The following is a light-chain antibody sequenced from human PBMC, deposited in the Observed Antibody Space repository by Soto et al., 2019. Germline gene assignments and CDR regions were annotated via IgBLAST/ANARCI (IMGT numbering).Light chain of an antibody. Sequence: DIQMTQSPSSLSASVGDRVTITCRASQSITNYLNWYQQKPGKAPNLLIYAASSLQSGVPSRFSGSGSGTDFTLTISSLQPEDFATYCCQQYYSAPQTFGQGTKVEIK. J-gene: IGKJ1*01. V-gene: IGKV1-39*01. CDR1: QSITNY. CDR2: AAS. CDR3: QQYYSAPQT.